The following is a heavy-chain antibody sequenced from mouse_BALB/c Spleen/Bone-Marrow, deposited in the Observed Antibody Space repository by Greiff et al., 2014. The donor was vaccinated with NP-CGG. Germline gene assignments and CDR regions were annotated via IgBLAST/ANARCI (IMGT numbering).Heavy chain of an antibody. CDR3: ARSRGEGY. J-gene: IGHJ3*01. Sequence: LVESGAELVRPGASVKLSCKASGYSFTSYWMNWVKQRPGQGLEWIGMIHPSGSETRLNQNFKDKATSTVDKSSSTAYMQLSSPTSEDSAVYYCARSRGEGYWGQGTLVTVSA. V-gene: IGHV1-74*04. CDR1: GYSFTSYW. CDR2: IHPSGSET.